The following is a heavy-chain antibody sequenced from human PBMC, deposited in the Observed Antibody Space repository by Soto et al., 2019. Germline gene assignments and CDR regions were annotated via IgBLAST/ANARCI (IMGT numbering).Heavy chain of an antibody. CDR2: IFSNDEK. J-gene: IGHJ6*02. Sequence: QVTLKESGPVLVKPTETLTLTCTVSGFSLSNARMGVSWIRQPPGKALEWLAHIFSNDEKSYRTSLKSRHTIPRDTSKSQVVLTMTSMDPVDTATYYCARHWLLVVYSYGMDVWGQGTTVTVSS. CDR3: ARHWLLVVYSYGMDV. V-gene: IGHV2-26*01. D-gene: IGHD3-9*01. CDR1: GFSLSNARMG.